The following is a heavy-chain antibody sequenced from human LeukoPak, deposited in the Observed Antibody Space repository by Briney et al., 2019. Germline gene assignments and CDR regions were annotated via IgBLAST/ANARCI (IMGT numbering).Heavy chain of an antibody. V-gene: IGHV3-23*01. CDR1: GFTFSNYA. CDR3: AKAPSSSIVARSAFDY. J-gene: IGHJ4*02. CDR2: ISGSGGST. Sequence: GGSLRLSCAASGFTFSNYAMSWVRQAPGKGLEWVSAISGSGGSTYYADSVKGRFIISRDNSKNTLYLQMNSLKVEDTAVYYCAKAPSSSIVARSAFDYWGQGTLVTVSS. D-gene: IGHD6-6*01.